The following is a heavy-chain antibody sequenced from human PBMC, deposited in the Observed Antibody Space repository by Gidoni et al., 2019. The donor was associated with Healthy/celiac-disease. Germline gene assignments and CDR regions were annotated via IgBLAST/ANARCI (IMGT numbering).Heavy chain of an antibody. D-gene: IGHD4-17*01. Sequence: QVQLVESGGGVVQPGGSLGLPCAASGFTFSSYGMHWVRQAPGKGLEWVAFIRYDGSNKYYADSVKGRFTISRDNSKNTLYLQMNSLRAEDTAVYYCAKDLDTVTPFDYWGQGTLVTVSS. CDR1: GFTFSSYG. CDR3: AKDLDTVTPFDY. CDR2: IRYDGSNK. J-gene: IGHJ4*02. V-gene: IGHV3-30*02.